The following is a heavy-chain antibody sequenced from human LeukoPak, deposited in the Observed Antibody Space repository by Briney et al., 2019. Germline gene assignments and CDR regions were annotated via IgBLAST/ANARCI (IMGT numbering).Heavy chain of an antibody. D-gene: IGHD3-10*01. CDR3: ARDQTYSGSGIYTYFDY. J-gene: IGHJ4*02. CDR1: GGSISSYY. V-gene: IGHV4-59*12. CDR2: IYYSGST. Sequence: SETLSLTCTVSGGSISSYYWSWIRQPPGKGLEWIGYIYYSGSTNYNPSLKSRVTISVDTSKNQFSLKLSSVTAADTAVYYCARDQTYSGSGIYTYFDYWGQGILVTASS.